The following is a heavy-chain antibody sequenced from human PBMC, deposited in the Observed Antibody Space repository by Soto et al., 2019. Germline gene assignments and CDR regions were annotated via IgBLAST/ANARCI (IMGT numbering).Heavy chain of an antibody. CDR2: IWYDGSNK. J-gene: IGHJ5*02. Sequence: HPGGSLRLSCAASGFTFSSYGMHWVRQAPGKGLEWVAVIWYDGSNKYYADSVKGRFTISRDNSKNTLYLQMNSLRAEDTAVYYCARDPHEGRSSSWFAHWGQGTLVTVSS. D-gene: IGHD6-13*01. CDR3: ARDPHEGRSSSWFAH. CDR1: GFTFSSYG. V-gene: IGHV3-33*01.